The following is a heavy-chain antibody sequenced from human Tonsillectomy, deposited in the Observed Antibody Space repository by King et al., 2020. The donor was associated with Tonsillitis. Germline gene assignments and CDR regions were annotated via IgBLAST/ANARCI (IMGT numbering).Heavy chain of an antibody. CDR2: ISGSGRST. D-gene: IGHD3-9*01. CDR3: AKTADILTGYYYYYYYYMDV. Sequence: VQLVQSGGGLVQPGGSLRLSCAASGLTFSSYAMNWVRQAPGKGPEWISAISGSGRSTHYADSVKGRFTISRDNSKNTLYLQVNSLRAEDTAVYYCAKTADILTGYYYYYYYYMDVWGEGTTVTVSS. J-gene: IGHJ6*03. V-gene: IGHV3-23*04. CDR1: GLTFSSYA.